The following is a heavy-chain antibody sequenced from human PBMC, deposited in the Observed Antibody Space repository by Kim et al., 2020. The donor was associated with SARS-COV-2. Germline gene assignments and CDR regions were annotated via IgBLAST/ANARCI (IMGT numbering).Heavy chain of an antibody. CDR3: AKLHRLTEGDY. V-gene: IGHV3-30*18. J-gene: IGHJ4*02. Sequence: GGSLRLSCAASGFTFSSYGMHWVRQAPGKGLEWVAVISYDGSNKYYADSVKGRFTISRDNSKNTLYLQMNSLRAEDTAVYYCAKLHRLTEGDYWGQGTLVTVSS. CDR1: GFTFSSYG. CDR2: ISYDGSNK. D-gene: IGHD7-27*01.